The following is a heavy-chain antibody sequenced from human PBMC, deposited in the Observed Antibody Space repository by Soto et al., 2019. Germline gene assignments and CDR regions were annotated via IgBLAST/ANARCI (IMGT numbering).Heavy chain of an antibody. CDR2: FYYSGST. CDR3: ARQVVDGTVAGTGSFDY. D-gene: IGHD6-19*01. Sequence: SSETLSLTCTFSGGSISSTSYYLVWIRQPPGKGLEWIGSFYYSGSTYYNPSLKSRVTISVDTSENQFSLKLSSVTAADTAVYYCARQVVDGTVAGTGSFDYWGQGTLVTVSS. J-gene: IGHJ4*02. CDR1: GGSISSTSYY. V-gene: IGHV4-39*01.